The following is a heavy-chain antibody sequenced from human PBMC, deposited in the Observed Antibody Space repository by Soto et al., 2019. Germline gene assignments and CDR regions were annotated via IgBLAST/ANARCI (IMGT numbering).Heavy chain of an antibody. Sequence: AGSLRLSCAASGFTFSDYYMSWIRQAPGRGLEWVSYISSSGSTIYYADSVKGRFTISRDNAKNSLYLQMNSLRADDTAVYYCARASPIAVADHFDYWGPGTLVTVSS. CDR1: GFTFSDYY. D-gene: IGHD6-19*01. CDR2: ISSSGSTI. CDR3: ARASPIAVADHFDY. V-gene: IGHV3-11*01. J-gene: IGHJ4*02.